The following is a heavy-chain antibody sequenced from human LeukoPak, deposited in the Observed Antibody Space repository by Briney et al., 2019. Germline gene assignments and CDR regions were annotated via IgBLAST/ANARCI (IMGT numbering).Heavy chain of an antibody. Sequence: PGGSLRLSCAASGFTFSSYGLHWVRQAPGKGLEWVAVISYDGSNKCYTDSVKGRFTISRDNSKNTLYLQMNSLRAEDTAVYYCAKAEDGSGALGFDPWGQGTLVTVSS. J-gene: IGHJ5*02. V-gene: IGHV3-30*18. D-gene: IGHD3-10*01. CDR3: AKAEDGSGALGFDP. CDR2: ISYDGSNK. CDR1: GFTFSSYG.